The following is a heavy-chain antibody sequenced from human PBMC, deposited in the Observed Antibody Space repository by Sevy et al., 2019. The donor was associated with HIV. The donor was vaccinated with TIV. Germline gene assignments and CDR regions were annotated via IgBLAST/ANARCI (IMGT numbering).Heavy chain of an antibody. V-gene: IGHV4-4*07. D-gene: IGHD1-7*01. CDR3: ARDVVSIKLELLTTYYYYYMDV. Sequence: SETLSLTCTVSGGSISSFYWSWIRQPAGKGLEWIGRIYTSGSTNYNPSLKSRVTMSVDTSKNQFSLKLSSVTAADTAVYYCARDVVSIKLELLTTYYYYYMDVWGKGTTVTVSS. CDR1: GGSISSFY. J-gene: IGHJ6*03. CDR2: IYTSGST.